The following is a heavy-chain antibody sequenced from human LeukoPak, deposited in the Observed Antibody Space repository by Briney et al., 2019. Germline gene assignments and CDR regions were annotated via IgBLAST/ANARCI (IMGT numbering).Heavy chain of an antibody. V-gene: IGHV1-2*02. J-gene: IGHJ4*02. D-gene: IGHD2-2*01. CDR2: INPNSGGT. Sequence: GASVKVSCKASGYTFTGYYMHWVRQAPGQGLEWMGWINPNSGGTNYAQKFQGRVTMTRDTSISTAYMELSRLRSDDTAVYYCARSMGYCSSTSCYSPFDYWGQGTLVTVSS. CDR1: GYTFTGYY. CDR3: ARSMGYCSSTSCYSPFDY.